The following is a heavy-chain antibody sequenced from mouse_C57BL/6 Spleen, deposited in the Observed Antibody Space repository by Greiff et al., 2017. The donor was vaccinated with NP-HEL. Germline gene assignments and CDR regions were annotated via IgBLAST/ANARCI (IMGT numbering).Heavy chain of an antibody. CDR1: GYTFTSYW. V-gene: IGHV1-69*01. CDR2: IDPSDSYT. D-gene: IGHD1-1*01. CDR3: ARGGCSSLYFDY. Sequence: QVHVKQPGAELVMPGASVKLSCKASGYTFTSYWMHWVKQRPGQGLEWIGEIDPSDSYTNYNQKFKGKSTLTVDKSSSTAYMQLSSLTSEDSAVYYCARGGCSSLYFDYWGQGTTLTVSS. J-gene: IGHJ2*01.